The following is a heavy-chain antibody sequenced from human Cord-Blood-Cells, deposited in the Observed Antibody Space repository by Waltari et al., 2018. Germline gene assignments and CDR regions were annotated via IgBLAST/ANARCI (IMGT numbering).Heavy chain of an antibody. CDR2: IIPIFGTA. V-gene: IGHV1-69*01. CDR1: GGTFSSYA. CDR3: ARSMAATKNYYYGMDV. D-gene: IGHD1-26*01. Sequence: QVQLVQSGAEVKKPGSSLKVSCKASGGTFSSYAISCVRQAPGQGLEWMGGIIPIFGTANYAQKFQGRVTITADESTSTAYMELSSLRSEDTAVYYCARSMAATKNYYYGMDVWGQGTTVTVSS. J-gene: IGHJ6*02.